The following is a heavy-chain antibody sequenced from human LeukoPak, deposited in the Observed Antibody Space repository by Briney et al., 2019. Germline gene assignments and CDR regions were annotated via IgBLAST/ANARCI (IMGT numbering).Heavy chain of an antibody. D-gene: IGHD2-8*01. CDR2: IRYDGSNK. J-gene: IGHJ4*02. CDR1: GFTFSSYG. Sequence: GGSLRLSCAASGFTFSSYGMHWVRQAPGKGLEWVAFIRYDGSNKYYADSVKGRFTISRDNSKNTLYLRMNSLRAEDTAVYYCATQLLGYCTNGVCHLDYWGQGTLVTVSS. CDR3: ATQLLGYCTNGVCHLDY. V-gene: IGHV3-30*02.